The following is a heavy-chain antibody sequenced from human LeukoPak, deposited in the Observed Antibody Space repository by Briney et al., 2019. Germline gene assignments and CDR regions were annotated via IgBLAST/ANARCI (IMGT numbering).Heavy chain of an antibody. D-gene: IGHD2-15*01. Sequence: PGGSLRLSCAASGFMFSTYEMNWVRQAPGKGLEWLSYISYNGRSIYYADSVKGRFTISRDNARNSLYLQMNSLRAEDTTVYYCARGIMYYYYMDVWGKGTTVTVSS. J-gene: IGHJ6*03. V-gene: IGHV3-48*03. CDR2: ISYNGRSI. CDR3: ARGIMYYYYMDV. CDR1: GFMFSTYE.